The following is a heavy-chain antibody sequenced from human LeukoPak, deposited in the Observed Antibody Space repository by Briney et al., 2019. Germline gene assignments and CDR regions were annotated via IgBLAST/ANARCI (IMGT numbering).Heavy chain of an antibody. CDR3: ARVQVDDFWSGYGDYYGMDV. CDR2: IYSGGST. Sequence: GRSLRLSCAASGLAFSSYAVHWVRQAPGKGLEWVSVIYSGGSTYYADSVKGRFTISRDNSKNTLYLQMNSLRAEDTAVYYCARVQVDDFWSGYGDYYGMDVWGQGTTVTVSS. CDR1: GLAFSSYA. V-gene: IGHV3-66*01. D-gene: IGHD3-3*01. J-gene: IGHJ6*02.